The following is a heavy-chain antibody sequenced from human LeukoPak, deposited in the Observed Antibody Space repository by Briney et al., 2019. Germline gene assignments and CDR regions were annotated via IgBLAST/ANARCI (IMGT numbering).Heavy chain of an antibody. V-gene: IGHV4-31*03. J-gene: IGHJ5*02. CDR1: GGSISSGGHY. Sequence: SQTLSLTCTVSGGSISSGGHYWSWIRQCPGKGLEWVGNIYYSGSTNYNPSLKSRLTISVDTSKNQFSLKLSSVTAADTAVYFCARIHTWFDPWGQGTLVTVSS. CDR2: IYYSGST. CDR3: ARIHTWFDP.